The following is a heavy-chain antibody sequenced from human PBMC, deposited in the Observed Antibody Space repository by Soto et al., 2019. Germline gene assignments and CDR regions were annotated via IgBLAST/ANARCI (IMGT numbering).Heavy chain of an antibody. D-gene: IGHD5-18*01. CDR3: ARDREYTAMVTNGMDV. V-gene: IGHV3-30-3*01. Sequence: QVQLVESGGGVVQPGRSLRLSCAASGFTFSSYAMHWVRQAPGKGLEWVAVISYDGSNKYYADSVKGRFTISRDNSKNTLYLQMNSLRAEDTAVYYCARDREYTAMVTNGMDVWGQGTTVTVSS. CDR2: ISYDGSNK. CDR1: GFTFSSYA. J-gene: IGHJ6*02.